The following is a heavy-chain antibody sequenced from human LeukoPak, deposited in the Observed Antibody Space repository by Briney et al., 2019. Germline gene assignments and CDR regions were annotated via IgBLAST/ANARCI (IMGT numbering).Heavy chain of an antibody. Sequence: APVKVFCKASGYTFTSYGISWVRQAPGQGLEWMGWISAYNGNTNYAQKLQGRVTMTTDTSTSTAYMELRSLRSDDTAVYYCARDRARGGPDAFDIWGQGTMVTVSS. CDR1: GYTFTSYG. V-gene: IGHV1-18*01. CDR3: ARDRARGGPDAFDI. D-gene: IGHD2-15*01. CDR2: ISAYNGNT. J-gene: IGHJ3*02.